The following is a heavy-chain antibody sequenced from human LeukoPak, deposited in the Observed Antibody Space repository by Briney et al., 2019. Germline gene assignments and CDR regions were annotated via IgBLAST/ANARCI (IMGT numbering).Heavy chain of an antibody. CDR2: ITTSGGT. Sequence: PSETLSLTCTVSGGSVSSYHWSWIRQPPEKGLEWIGYITTSGGTNYNPSLKSRVAMSVDTSKNQFSLKLSSVTAADTAVYYCARLSADSSSSRGFDYWGQGTLVTVSS. D-gene: IGHD2-2*01. J-gene: IGHJ4*02. CDR1: GGSVSSYH. CDR3: ARLSADSSSSRGFDY. V-gene: IGHV4-4*09.